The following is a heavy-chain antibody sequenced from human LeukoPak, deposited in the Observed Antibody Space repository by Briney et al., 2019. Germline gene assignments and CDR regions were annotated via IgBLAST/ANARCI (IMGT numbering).Heavy chain of an antibody. J-gene: IGHJ4*02. Sequence: ASVKVSCKASGGTFSSYVISWVRQAPGQGLEWMGGIIPIFGTANYARKFQGRVTITADESTSTAYMELSSLRSEDTAVYYCASRSSGYKFGDYWGQGTLVTVSS. CDR1: GGTFSSYV. CDR2: IIPIFGTA. CDR3: ASRSSGYKFGDY. D-gene: IGHD3-22*01. V-gene: IGHV1-69*01.